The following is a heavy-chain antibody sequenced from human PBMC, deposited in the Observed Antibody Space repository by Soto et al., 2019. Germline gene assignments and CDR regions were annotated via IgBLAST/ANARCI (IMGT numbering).Heavy chain of an antibody. CDR3: ARMANYYDSRGYYWPDFDF. Sequence: QVQLVESGGGVVQPGRSLRLSCAASGFTFNNYGMHWVRQAPGKGLEWVAVISDDGRNKYYTDSMKGRFTVSRDNSKSTLYLEMNSLRAEDTAVYYCARMANYYDSRGYYWPDFDFWGQGTLVSVSS. V-gene: IGHV3-30*04. CDR1: GFTFNNYG. D-gene: IGHD3-22*01. CDR2: ISDDGRNK. J-gene: IGHJ4*02.